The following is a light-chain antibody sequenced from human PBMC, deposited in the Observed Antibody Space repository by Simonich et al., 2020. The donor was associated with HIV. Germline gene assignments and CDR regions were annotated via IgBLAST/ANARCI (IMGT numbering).Light chain of an antibody. V-gene: IGKV3D-20*01. CDR1: QSVSTSY. Sequence: EIVLTQSPGTLSLFPGERATLSCRASQSVSTSYLAWYQQKPGLAPRLLIYDESSRATGIPTRFSGSGSGTDFTLTISRLEPEDFAVYYCQQYGGTFGGGTKVEIK. CDR3: QQYGGT. J-gene: IGKJ4*01. CDR2: DES.